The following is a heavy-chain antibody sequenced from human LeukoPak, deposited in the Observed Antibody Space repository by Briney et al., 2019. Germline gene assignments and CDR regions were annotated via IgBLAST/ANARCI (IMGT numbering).Heavy chain of an antibody. CDR1: GGSISSGSYY. J-gene: IGHJ4*02. Sequence: SETLSLTCTVSGGSISSGSYYWSWPRQPAGKGLEWIGRIYTSGSTNYNPSLKSRVTISVDTSKNQFSLKLSSVTAADTAVYYCARVYYDSSGYLILDYWGQGTLVTVSS. CDR3: ARVYYDSSGYLILDY. CDR2: IYTSGST. V-gene: IGHV4-61*02. D-gene: IGHD3-22*01.